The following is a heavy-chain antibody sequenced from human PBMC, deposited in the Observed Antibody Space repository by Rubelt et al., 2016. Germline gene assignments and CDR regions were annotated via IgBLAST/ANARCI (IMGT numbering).Heavy chain of an antibody. CDR1: GGSFSGYY. D-gene: IGHD3-10*01. CDR2: INHSGST. V-gene: IGHV4-34*01. Sequence: QVQLQQWGAGLLKPSETLSLTCAVYGGSFSGYYWTWIRQSPGKGLEWIGEINHSGSTNYNPSLTSRVTISVDASKNQFFLKVGPVTAAETAVYYCARVVVYGSGSFNWFDPWGQGTLVTVSS. CDR3: ARVVVYGSGSFNWFDP. J-gene: IGHJ5*02.